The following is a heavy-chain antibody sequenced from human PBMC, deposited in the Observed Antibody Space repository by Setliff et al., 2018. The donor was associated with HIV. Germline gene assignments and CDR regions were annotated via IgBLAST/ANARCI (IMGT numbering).Heavy chain of an antibody. Sequence: SETLSLTCTVSGGSISSENHYLTWIRQPAGKGLEWIGRIYTSGATKYSPSLKSRVTISIDTSENQVSLKLSSVTAADTAVYYCARGGLGVVGAIDYWSQGTLVTVSS. CDR3: ARGGLGVVGAIDY. D-gene: IGHD2-15*01. V-gene: IGHV4-61*02. CDR2: IYTSGAT. J-gene: IGHJ4*02. CDR1: GGSISSENHY.